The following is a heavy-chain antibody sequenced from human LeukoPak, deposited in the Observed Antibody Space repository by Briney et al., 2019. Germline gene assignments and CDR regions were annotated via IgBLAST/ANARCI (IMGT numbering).Heavy chain of an antibody. J-gene: IGHJ4*02. D-gene: IGHD3-22*01. CDR3: ASTRDYDSSGYYYGGYYFDY. CDR1: GYSISSGYY. CDR2: IYHSGST. V-gene: IGHV4-38-2*02. Sequence: SETLSLTCTVSGYSISSGYYWGWIRQPPGKGLEWIGSIYHSGSTNYNPSLKSRVTISVDTSKNQFSLKLSSVTAADTAVYYCASTRDYDSSGYYYGGYYFDYWGQGTLVTVSS.